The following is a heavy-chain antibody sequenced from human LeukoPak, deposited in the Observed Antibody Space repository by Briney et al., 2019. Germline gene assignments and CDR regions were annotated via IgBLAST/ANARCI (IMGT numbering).Heavy chain of an antibody. V-gene: IGHV1-18*01. Sequence: GASVKVSCTASGYTFTSYGISWVRQAPGRGLEWMGWMSTYSGNTEYSQKIQDRVTMTRDTSTNTAYMELRSLTSDDTTVYYCARPAGYSGYDYVHWGQGTLVTVSS. CDR2: MSTYSGNT. J-gene: IGHJ4*02. D-gene: IGHD5-12*01. CDR1: GYTFTSYG. CDR3: ARPAGYSGYDYVH.